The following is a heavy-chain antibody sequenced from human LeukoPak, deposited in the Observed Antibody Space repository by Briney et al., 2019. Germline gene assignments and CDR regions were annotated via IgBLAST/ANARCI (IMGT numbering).Heavy chain of an antibody. Sequence: GGSLRLSCAASGVTVSSHYMSWVRQAPGKGLEWASVIYSGGTTYYADSVKGRFTIPRDNSKNTLYLQINSLRAEDTAVYYCARGYDSGGYYWGQGTLVTVSS. D-gene: IGHD3-22*01. CDR3: ARGYDSGGYY. V-gene: IGHV3-66*01. CDR1: GVTVSSHY. J-gene: IGHJ4*02. CDR2: IYSGGTT.